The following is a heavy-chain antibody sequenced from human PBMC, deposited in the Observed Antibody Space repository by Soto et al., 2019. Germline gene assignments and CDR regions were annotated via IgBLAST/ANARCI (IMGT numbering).Heavy chain of an antibody. J-gene: IGHJ4*02. V-gene: IGHV3-23*01. CDR2: IRGDGGQT. D-gene: IGHD3-9*01. Sequence: LGGSLRLSCTASGFTFSSYGMGWVRQDPGKGLHWVSTIRGDGGQTHYTDPVKGRFSISRDNSKNTVYLQMDSLRAEDTAMYFCARDVGLDSDDFFAYWGQGSEVTDSS. CDR3: ARDVGLDSDDFFAY. CDR1: GFTFSSYG.